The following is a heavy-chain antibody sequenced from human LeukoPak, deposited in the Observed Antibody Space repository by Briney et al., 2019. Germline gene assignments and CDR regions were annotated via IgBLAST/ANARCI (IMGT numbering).Heavy chain of an antibody. J-gene: IGHJ4*02. CDR1: GFTFSSYA. Sequence: PGRSLRLSCAASGFTFSSYAMHWVRQAPGKGLEWVAVISYDGSNKYYADSVKGRFTISRDNSKNTPYLQMNSLRAEDTAVYYCARDPSSGHRVYFDYWGQGTLVTVSS. V-gene: IGHV3-30*04. D-gene: IGHD6-19*01. CDR2: ISYDGSNK. CDR3: ARDPSSGHRVYFDY.